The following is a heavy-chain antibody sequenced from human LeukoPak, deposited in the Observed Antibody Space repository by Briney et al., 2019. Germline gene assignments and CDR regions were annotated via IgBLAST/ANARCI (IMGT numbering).Heavy chain of an antibody. CDR3: ARGLGGRRVYYYYGMDV. CDR1: GYTFTSYA. V-gene: IGHV1-3*01. CDR2: INAGNGNT. J-gene: IGHJ6*04. Sequence: ASVKVSCKASGYTFTSYAMHWVRQAPGQRLEWMGWINAGNGNTKYSQKFQGRVTITRDTSASIAYMELSSLRSEDTAVYYCARGLGGRRVYYYYGMDVWGKGTTVTVSS. D-gene: IGHD3-16*01.